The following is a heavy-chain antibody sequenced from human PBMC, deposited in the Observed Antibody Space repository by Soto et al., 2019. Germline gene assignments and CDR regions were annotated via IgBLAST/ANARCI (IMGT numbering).Heavy chain of an antibody. CDR3: ARGVGYRSSWYGPYFDY. D-gene: IGHD6-13*01. CDR1: GFTFSSYI. CDR2: ISSSSSYI. V-gene: IGHV3-21*01. J-gene: IGHJ4*02. Sequence: EVQLVESGGGLVKPGGSLRLSCAASGFTFSSYIMNWVRQAPGKGLEWVSSISSSSSYIKYADSVKGRFTISRDNAKNSLYLQMNSLRADDTAVYYCARGVGYRSSWYGPYFDYWGQGTLVTVSS.